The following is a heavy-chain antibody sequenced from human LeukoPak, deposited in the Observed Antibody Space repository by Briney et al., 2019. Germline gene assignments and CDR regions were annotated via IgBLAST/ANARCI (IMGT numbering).Heavy chain of an antibody. Sequence: ASVKVSCKASGYSFTKYAMNWVRQAPGQGLERMGWINTNTGNPTYAQGFTGRFVFSLDTSISTAYLQISSLKAEDTAVYYCARYSGSRDGYNLDYWGQGTLVTVSS. CDR1: GYSFTKYA. CDR3: ARYSGSRDGYNLDY. CDR2: INTNTGNP. D-gene: IGHD5-24*01. J-gene: IGHJ4*02. V-gene: IGHV7-4-1*02.